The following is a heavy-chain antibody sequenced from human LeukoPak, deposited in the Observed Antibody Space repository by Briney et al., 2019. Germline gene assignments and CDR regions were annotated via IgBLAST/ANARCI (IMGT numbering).Heavy chain of an antibody. Sequence: PSGGSLRLSCTVSGFSFSSYWMSWVRQAPGKGLEWVSRINPDGSTTTYADSVKGRFTISKDNAKNTVYLQMNSLRAEDTAVYYCARVLSGSWDWFDPWGQGTLVTVSS. CDR3: ARVLSGSWDWFDP. J-gene: IGHJ5*02. CDR1: GFSFSSYW. CDR2: INPDGSTT. V-gene: IGHV3-74*01. D-gene: IGHD3-22*01.